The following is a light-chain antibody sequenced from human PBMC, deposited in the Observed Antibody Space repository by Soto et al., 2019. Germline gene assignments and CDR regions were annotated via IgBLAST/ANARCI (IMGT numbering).Light chain of an antibody. Sequence: EIVLTQSPATLSLSPGEIATLSFSASQSVSSYLAWYQQKPGQAPRLLIYGVSSRATGIPDRFSGSGSGTDFTLSISSLEPEDFAVYYCQQRGDWPPITFGQGTRLEIK. J-gene: IGKJ5*01. CDR2: GVS. V-gene: IGKV3-11*01. CDR1: QSVSSY. CDR3: QQRGDWPPIT.